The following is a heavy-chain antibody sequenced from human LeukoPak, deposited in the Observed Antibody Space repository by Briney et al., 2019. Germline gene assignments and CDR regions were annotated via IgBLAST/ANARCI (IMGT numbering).Heavy chain of an antibody. V-gene: IGHV3-23*01. CDR2: ISGSGGSA. CDR1: GFTFSSYA. J-gene: IGHJ4*02. CDR3: AKDHNGGEQQQLGYFDY. D-gene: IGHD6-13*01. Sequence: QAGGSLRLSCAASGFTFSSYAMSWVRQAPGKGLEWVSAISGSGGSAYYADSVKGRFTISRDNSKNTLYLQMNSLRAEDTAVYYCAKDHNGGEQQQLGYFDYWGQGTLVTVSS.